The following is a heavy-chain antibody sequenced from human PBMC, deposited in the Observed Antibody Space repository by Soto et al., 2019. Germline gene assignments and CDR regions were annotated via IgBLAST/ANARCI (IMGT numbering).Heavy chain of an antibody. CDR3: ARDLLVISNY. V-gene: IGHV3-48*02. D-gene: IGHD3-9*01. CDR2: NSSSSSTI. CDR1: GFTFSRYS. Sequence: PGGSLRLSCAASGFTFSRYSMNCVRQAPRKEMDRGSYNSSSSSTIYYADSVKGRFTISGDNAKNSLYLQMNSLRDEDTALYYCARDLLVISNYWCRGTLVTVSA. J-gene: IGHJ4*02.